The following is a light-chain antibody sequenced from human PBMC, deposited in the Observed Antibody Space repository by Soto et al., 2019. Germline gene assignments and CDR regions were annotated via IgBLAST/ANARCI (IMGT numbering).Light chain of an antibody. CDR2: AAS. CDR3: QQYYSYPPWT. CDR1: QGISSY. J-gene: IGKJ1*01. Sequence: AIRMTQSPSSCSPSTVYRVTITCRASQGISSYLAWYQQKPGKAPKLLIYAASTLQSGVPSRFSGSGSGTDFTLTISCLQSEDFATYYCQQYYSYPPWTFGQGTKVDIK. V-gene: IGKV1-8*01.